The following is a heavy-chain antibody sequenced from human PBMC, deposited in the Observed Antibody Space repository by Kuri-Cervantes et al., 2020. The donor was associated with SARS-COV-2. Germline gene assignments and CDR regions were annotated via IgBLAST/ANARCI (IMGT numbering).Heavy chain of an antibody. CDR2: ISSSSSYI. D-gene: IGHD6-13*01. J-gene: IGHJ4*02. CDR3: ARGIGIAAAGH. CDR1: GFTFSSYS. V-gene: IGHV3-21*01. Sequence: GESLKIYCAASGFTFSSYSMNWVRQAPGKGLEWVSSISSSSSYIYYADSMRGRFTISRDNAKNSLYLQMNSLRAEDTAVYYCARGIGIAAAGHRGQGTLVTVSS.